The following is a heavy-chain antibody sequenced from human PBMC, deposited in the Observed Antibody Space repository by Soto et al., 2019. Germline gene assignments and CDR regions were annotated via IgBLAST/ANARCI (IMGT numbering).Heavy chain of an antibody. J-gene: IGHJ6*02. CDR3: AREVRPSYQYYGMDV. D-gene: IGHD6-6*01. Sequence: SETLSLTCTVSGDSVNSGNYYWSWIRQPPGEGLEWIGYIYYTGSTNYNPSLKGRVTISLDTSKNEFSLKLSSVTAADAAVYYCAREVRPSYQYYGMDVWGQGTTVTVPS. CDR2: IYYTGST. CDR1: GDSVNSGNYY. V-gene: IGHV4-61*01.